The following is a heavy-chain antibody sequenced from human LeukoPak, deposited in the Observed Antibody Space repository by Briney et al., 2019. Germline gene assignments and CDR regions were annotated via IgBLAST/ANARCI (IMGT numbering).Heavy chain of an antibody. V-gene: IGHV4-61*02. Sequence: SETLSLTCTVSGGSISSGSYYWSWIRQPAGKGLEWIGRIYTSGSTNYNPSLKSRVTISVDTSKNQFSLKLSSVTAADTAVYYCARGDTATTHLDYWGQGTLVTVSS. CDR1: GGSISSGSYY. CDR3: ARGDTATTHLDY. CDR2: IYTSGST. J-gene: IGHJ4*02. D-gene: IGHD5-18*01.